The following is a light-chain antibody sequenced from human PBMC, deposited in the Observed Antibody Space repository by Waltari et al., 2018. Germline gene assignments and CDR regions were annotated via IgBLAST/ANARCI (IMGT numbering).Light chain of an antibody. CDR2: EGS. J-gene: IGLJ1*01. Sequence: QSALTQPASVSGSPGQSITISCTGTSSDVGSYKLVPWYQQHPGKAPKLMIYEGSKRPSGVSNRFSGSKSGNTASLTISGLQAEDETDYYCCAYAGTYYIFGTGTKVTVL. V-gene: IGLV2-23*01. CDR1: SSDVGSYKL. CDR3: CAYAGTYYI.